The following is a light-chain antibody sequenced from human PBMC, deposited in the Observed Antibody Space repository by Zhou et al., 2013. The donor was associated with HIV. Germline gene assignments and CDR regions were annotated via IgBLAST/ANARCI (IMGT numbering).Light chain of an antibody. V-gene: IGKV1-9*01. CDR2: AAS. CDR3: QTGFTRTVPLLT. J-gene: IGKJ1*01. Sequence: DIQLTQSPSFLSASVGDRVTITCRASQGISSYLAWYQQKPGKAPNLLIYAASTLQSGVPSRFSGSGSGTEFTLTISSLQPEDLATYYCQTGFTRTVPLLTFG. CDR1: QGISSY.